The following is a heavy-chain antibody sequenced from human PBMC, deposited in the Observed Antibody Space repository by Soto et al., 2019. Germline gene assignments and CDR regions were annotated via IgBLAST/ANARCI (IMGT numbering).Heavy chain of an antibody. CDR1: GFTFSNAW. CDR3: TTASAGIAAAGGPYGMDV. Sequence: PWGSLRLSCAASGFTFSNAWMNWVRQAPGKGLEWVGRIKSKTDGGTTDYAAPVKGRFTISRDDSKNTLYLQMNSLKTEDTAVYYCTTASAGIAAAGGPYGMDVWGQGTTVTVSS. J-gene: IGHJ6*02. CDR2: IKSKTDGGTT. D-gene: IGHD6-13*01. V-gene: IGHV3-15*07.